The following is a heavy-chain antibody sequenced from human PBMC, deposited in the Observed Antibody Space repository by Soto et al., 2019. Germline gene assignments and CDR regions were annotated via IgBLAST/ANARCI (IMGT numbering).Heavy chain of an antibody. V-gene: IGHV2-70*01. CDR3: ARMLGYCSGGSCYRGSFEI. CDR1: GFSLSTSGVC. Sequence: SGPTLVNPTQTLTLTCTFSGFSLSTSGVCVSWIRQPPGKALDWLALIDSDDDKYYSTSLKTRLTISKDPSKNQVVLTLTNLDPVDTATYYCARMLGYCSGGSCYRGSFEIWGAGTMVTASS. J-gene: IGHJ3*02. D-gene: IGHD2-15*01. CDR2: IDSDDDK.